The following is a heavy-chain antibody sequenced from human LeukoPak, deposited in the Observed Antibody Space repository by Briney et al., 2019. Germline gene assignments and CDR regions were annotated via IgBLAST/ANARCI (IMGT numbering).Heavy chain of an antibody. D-gene: IGHD5-12*01. CDR3: ARQELVDIVATTY. CDR1: GYTFTSYF. J-gene: IGHJ4*02. Sequence: GASVKVSCKASGYTFTSYFMHWVRQAPGQGLEWMGWINPNSGGTNYAQKFQGRVTMTRDTSISTAYMELSSLRSDDTAVYYCARQELVDIVATTYWGQGTLVTVSS. CDR2: INPNSGGT. V-gene: IGHV1-2*02.